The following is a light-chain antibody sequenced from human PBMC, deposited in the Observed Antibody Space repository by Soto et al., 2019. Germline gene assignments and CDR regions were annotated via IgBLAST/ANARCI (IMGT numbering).Light chain of an antibody. J-gene: IGKJ1*01. CDR1: QSINSK. Sequence: ETRMTQSPSTLSASPGDRDTTTCLASQSINSKLAWYQQKPGKAPKLLIYKASSLDSGIPARFSGSGSGTEFTLTISSLQPDDFASYYCQQYNSYSWPVAQGTKVDI. CDR3: QQYNSYSWP. CDR2: KAS. V-gene: IGKV1-5*03.